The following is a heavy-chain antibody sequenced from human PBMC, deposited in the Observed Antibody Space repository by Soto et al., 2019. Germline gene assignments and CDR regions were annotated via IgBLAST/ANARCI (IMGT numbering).Heavy chain of an antibody. CDR1: GSTFSSYT. CDR3: ASAYCTGDSCYSYWYFDR. V-gene: IGHV1-69*02. CDR2: IIPILGIA. Sequence: QVQLVQSAAEFKKPGSSVTVSCKASGSTFSSYTISWVRQAPGQGLEWIGSIIPILGIANYAQKFQCRVTITSDKATSTTYMELRSRRSEDTAVYYCASAYCTGDSCYSYWYFDRWCRGSMVTVSS. J-gene: IGHJ2*01. D-gene: IGHD2-15*01.